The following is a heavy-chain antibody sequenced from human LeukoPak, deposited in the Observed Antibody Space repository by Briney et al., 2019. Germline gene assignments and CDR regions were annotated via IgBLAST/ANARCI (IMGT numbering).Heavy chain of an antibody. D-gene: IGHD6-13*01. CDR1: GFMFKVHA. V-gene: IGHV3-23*01. CDR2: ISGVGGST. J-gene: IGHJ4*02. CDR3: AKDPIGSSYYGGDS. Sequence: GGSLRLSCAASGFMFKVHAMSWVRQAPGKGLEWVSTISGVGGSTYYADSVKGRFTISRDNSKNTLYLQMNSLRAEDTAVYYCAKDPIGSSYYGGDSWGQGTLVTVFS.